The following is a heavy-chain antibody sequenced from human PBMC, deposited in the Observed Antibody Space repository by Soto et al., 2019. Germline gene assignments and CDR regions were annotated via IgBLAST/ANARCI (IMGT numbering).Heavy chain of an antibody. J-gene: IGHJ6*02. Sequence: QVQLVESGGGVVQPGRSLRLSCAASGFTFNNYGMHWVRQAPGKGLEWVAVIWNDGSGYYYANSVKGRFTISRDNSKNTLYLQMSSLRAEDTAVYYCARRQISPPTRGAAAARGAMAVWGQGTTVTVSS. CDR3: ARRQISPPTRGAAAARGAMAV. CDR1: GFTFNNYG. D-gene: IGHD6-13*01. V-gene: IGHV3-33*01. CDR2: IWNDGSGY.